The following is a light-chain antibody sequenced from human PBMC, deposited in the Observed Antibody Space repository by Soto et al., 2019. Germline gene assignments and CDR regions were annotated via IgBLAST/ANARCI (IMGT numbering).Light chain of an antibody. CDR2: WAS. Sequence: DIVMTQSPDSLAVSLGERATINCKSSQSVLYSSNNKNYLAWYQQKPGQPPKLLIYWASTRESGVPDRFSGSGSVTDVTRTISSLQAEDVAVYYCQQYYSTPYTFGPGTKLEIK. CDR3: QQYYSTPYT. CDR1: QSVLYSSNNKNY. J-gene: IGKJ2*01. V-gene: IGKV4-1*01.